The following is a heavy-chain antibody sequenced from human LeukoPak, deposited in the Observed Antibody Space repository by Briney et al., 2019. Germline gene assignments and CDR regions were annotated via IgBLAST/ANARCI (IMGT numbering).Heavy chain of an antibody. Sequence: PGGSLRLSCAASGFTFNTYAMSWVRQAPGKGLEWVSGISGSGGGTYYADSVKGRFTISRDNSKSTLYLQMNSLRVEYTAVYYCAKMGGRISAAVDNWGQGTLVTVSS. D-gene: IGHD2-2*01. CDR2: ISGSGGGT. J-gene: IGHJ4*02. CDR1: GFTFNTYA. CDR3: AKMGGRISAAVDN. V-gene: IGHV3-23*01.